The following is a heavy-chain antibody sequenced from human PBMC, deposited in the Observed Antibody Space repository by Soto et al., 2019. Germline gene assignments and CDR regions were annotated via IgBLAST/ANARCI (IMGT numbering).Heavy chain of an antibody. CDR3: AGVVSTGTDTGAFDY. J-gene: IGHJ4*02. D-gene: IGHD1-7*01. CDR1: GGTFSSYA. Sequence: SVKVSCKASGGTFSSYAISWVRQAPGQGLEWMGGIIPIFGTANYAQKFQGRVTITADESTSTAYMELSSLRSEDTAVYYCAGVVSTGTDTGAFDYWRQRTLVTVSS. CDR2: IIPIFGTA. V-gene: IGHV1-69*13.